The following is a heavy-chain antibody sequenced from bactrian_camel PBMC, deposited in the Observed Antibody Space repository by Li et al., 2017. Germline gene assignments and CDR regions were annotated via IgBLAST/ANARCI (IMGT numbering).Heavy chain of an antibody. V-gene: IGHV3-2*01. D-gene: IGHD3*01. Sequence: HVQLVESGGGLVQPGGSLRLSCAASGLTLSSYYMSWVRQAPRKGLEWVYSIHSDGKKIYYADSAKDRFTISQDNAKNTLYLQMNSLKPEDTAMYYCAAGPRIYGSCRYNLWGQGTQVTVS. CDR1: GLTLSSYY. CDR3: AAGPRIYGSCRYNL. J-gene: IGHJ4*01. CDR2: IHSDGKKI.